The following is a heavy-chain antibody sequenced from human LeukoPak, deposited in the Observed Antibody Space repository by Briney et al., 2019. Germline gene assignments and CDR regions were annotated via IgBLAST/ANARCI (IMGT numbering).Heavy chain of an antibody. CDR1: GGSFSDYY. Sequence: SETLSLTCAAYGGSFSDYYWSWIRQPPGKGLEWIGEINHSGSTNYNPSLKSRVTISVDTSKNQFSLRLSSVTAADTAVYYCARVGYNFYFDSSGSYYPNFLDYWSQGTLVTVSS. V-gene: IGHV4-34*01. J-gene: IGHJ4*02. CDR2: INHSGST. CDR3: ARVGYNFYFDSSGSYYPNFLDY. D-gene: IGHD3-22*01.